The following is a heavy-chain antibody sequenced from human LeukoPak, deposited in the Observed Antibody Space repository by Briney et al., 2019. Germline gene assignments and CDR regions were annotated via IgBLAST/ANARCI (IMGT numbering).Heavy chain of an antibody. J-gene: IGHJ4*02. CDR1: GGSISNSNYY. CDR3: VRLDYCCSRPPR. Sequence: SETLSLTCTVSGGSISNSNYYWGWIRQPPGKGLDWIGNIYYTGRTYYNPSLNGRVTIYVDTSQNQFSLNLSSMAVARMALYYCVRLDYCCSRPPRWGQGTLVVVSS. CDR2: IYYTGRT. D-gene: IGHD2-2*01. V-gene: IGHV4-39*01.